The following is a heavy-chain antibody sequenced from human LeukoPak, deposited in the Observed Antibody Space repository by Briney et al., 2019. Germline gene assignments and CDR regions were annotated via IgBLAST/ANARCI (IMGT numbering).Heavy chain of an antibody. Sequence: GGSLRLSCAASGFTFSSYAMHWVRQAPGKGLEWVAVISYDGSNKYYADSVKGRFTISRDNSKNTLYLQTNSLRAEDTAVYYCAREGQWPALDYWGQGTLVTVSS. CDR2: ISYDGSNK. V-gene: IGHV3-30-3*01. J-gene: IGHJ4*02. D-gene: IGHD6-19*01. CDR3: AREGQWPALDY. CDR1: GFTFSSYA.